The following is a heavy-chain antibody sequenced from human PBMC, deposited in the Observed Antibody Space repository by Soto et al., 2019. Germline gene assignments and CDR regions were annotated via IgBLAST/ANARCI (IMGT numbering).Heavy chain of an antibody. CDR2: ISSSSSYI. D-gene: IGHD2-15*01. CDR1: GFTFSSYS. V-gene: IGHV3-21*01. J-gene: IGHJ3*02. CDR3: AGDHRSAGSCYSEAFDT. Sequence: PGGSLRLSCAASGFTFSSYSMNWVRQAPGKGLEWVSSISSSSSYIYYADSVKGRFTISRDNAKNSLYLQMNSLRAEDTAVYYCAGDHRSAGSCYSEAFDTWGQGRMV.